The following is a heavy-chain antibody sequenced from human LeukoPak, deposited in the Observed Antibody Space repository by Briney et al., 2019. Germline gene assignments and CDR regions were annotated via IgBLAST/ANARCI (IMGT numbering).Heavy chain of an antibody. CDR3: AKTGGPWD. Sequence: PGGSLRLSCAASGFTFSSYAMSWVRQAPGKGLEWVSAISGSGSSTYYADSVKGRFTVSRDNSGNTLYLQLNSLRAEDTAVYYCAKTGGPWDWGQGTLVTVSS. D-gene: IGHD7-27*01. V-gene: IGHV3-23*01. CDR2: ISGSGSST. J-gene: IGHJ4*02. CDR1: GFTFSSYA.